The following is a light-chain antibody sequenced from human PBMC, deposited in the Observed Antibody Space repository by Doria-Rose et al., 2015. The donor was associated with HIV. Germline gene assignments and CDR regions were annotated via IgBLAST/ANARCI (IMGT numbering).Light chain of an antibody. Sequence: ITISCTGTSNDVGSYNLVSWYQQHPGKAPKLMIYEVNKRPSGVPYRFSGSKSGNTASLTISGLQAEDEADYYCCSYAGTPLVFGSGTKVTVL. CDR3: CSYAGTPLV. CDR1: SNDVGSYNL. CDR2: EVN. J-gene: IGLJ1*01. V-gene: IGLV2-23*02.